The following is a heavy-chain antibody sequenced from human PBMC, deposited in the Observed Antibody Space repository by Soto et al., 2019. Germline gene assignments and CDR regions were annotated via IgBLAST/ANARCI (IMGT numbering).Heavy chain of an antibody. Sequence: SETLSLTCTVSGGSISSSSYYWVWIRQPPGKGLEWIGSIYYSGSTYYNPSLKSRVTISVDTSKNQFSLKLSSVTAADTAVYYCARSIAARPDKQKTCYYYYYMDVWGKGTTVTVSS. CDR2: IYYSGST. J-gene: IGHJ6*03. V-gene: IGHV4-39*07. D-gene: IGHD6-6*01. CDR3: ARSIAARPDKQKTCYYYYYMDV. CDR1: GGSISSSSYY.